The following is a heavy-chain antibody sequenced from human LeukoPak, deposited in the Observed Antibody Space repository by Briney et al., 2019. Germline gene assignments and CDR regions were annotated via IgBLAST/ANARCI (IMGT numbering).Heavy chain of an antibody. J-gene: IGHJ3*01. CDR3: ASHFEYTVYFKEALVL. Sequence: GGSLRLFCVASGLTFSRYSMNWVRQAPGKGLEWLSYISTNSKTLYYGASVKGRFAISRDNANNVLYLQMKSLRAEDTAVYYCASHFEYTVYFKEALVLWGQGTLVTVSS. CDR2: ISTNSKTL. CDR1: GLTFSRYS. V-gene: IGHV3-48*01. D-gene: IGHD1-14*01.